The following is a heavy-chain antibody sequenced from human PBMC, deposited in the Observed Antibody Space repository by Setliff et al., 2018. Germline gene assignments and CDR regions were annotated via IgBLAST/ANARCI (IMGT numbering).Heavy chain of an antibody. CDR1: GDSLTRSSSW. V-gene: IGHV4-61*05. CDR2: IYSSGTT. CDR3: ARMSRYSEFWSGYAEGYYSSYIDV. D-gene: IGHD3-3*01. J-gene: IGHJ6*03. Sequence: PSETLSLTCSVFGDSLTRSSSWWGWIRQPAGKGLEWIGNIYSSGTTKYNPSLKSRVTISVDTSKRQFSLNLLSVTAADTAVYYCARMSRYSEFWSGYAEGYYSSYIDVWGTGATVTVSS.